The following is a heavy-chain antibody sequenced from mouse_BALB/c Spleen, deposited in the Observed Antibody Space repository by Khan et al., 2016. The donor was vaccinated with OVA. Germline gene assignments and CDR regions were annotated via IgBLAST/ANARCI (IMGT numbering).Heavy chain of an antibody. J-gene: IGHJ4*01. CDR2: ILPGRGNS. V-gene: IGHV1-9*01. D-gene: IGHD4-1*01. CDR1: GYTFSSYW. Sequence: QVQLKQSGADLMKPGASVKISCKAAGYTFSSYWIEWVKQRPGHGLEWIGEILPGRGNSNYNEKFKDKATFTADTSSNIAYMQLSSLTSEDSAVYYCARGAGTTDGMDYWGQGTSVTVSS. CDR3: ARGAGTTDGMDY.